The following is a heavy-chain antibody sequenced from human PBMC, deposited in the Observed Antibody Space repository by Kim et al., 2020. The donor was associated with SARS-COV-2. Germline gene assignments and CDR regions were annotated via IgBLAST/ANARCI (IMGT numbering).Heavy chain of an antibody. D-gene: IGHD2-15*01. CDR3: AREGGGTSLPDY. J-gene: IGHJ4*02. CDR2: ITPIFGTA. Sequence: SVKVSCKASGGTFSTYAITWVRQAPGQGLEWMGGITPIFGTANYAQNFQGRVTITADESTSTAYMELSSLRSEDTAVYYCAREGGGTSLPDYWGQGTLVTVSS. CDR1: GGTFSTYA. V-gene: IGHV1-69*13.